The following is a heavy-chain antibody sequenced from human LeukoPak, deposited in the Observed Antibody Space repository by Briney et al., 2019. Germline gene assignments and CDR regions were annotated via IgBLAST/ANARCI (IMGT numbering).Heavy chain of an antibody. CDR3: ARDRPSGSYYGVFDY. V-gene: IGHV3-23*03. D-gene: IGHD1-26*01. Sequence: HPGGSLRLSCAASGFTFSIYAMSWVRQAPGKGLEWVSVIYSGGSTYYADSVKGRFTISRDNSKNTLYLQMNSLRAEDTAVYYCARDRPSGSYYGVFDYWGQGTLVTVSS. CDR1: GFTFSIYA. CDR2: IYSGGST. J-gene: IGHJ4*02.